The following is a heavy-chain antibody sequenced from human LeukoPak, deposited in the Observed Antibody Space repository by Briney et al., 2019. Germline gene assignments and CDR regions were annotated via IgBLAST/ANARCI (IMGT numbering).Heavy chain of an antibody. Sequence: ASVKVSCKASGGTFSSYAISWVRQAPGQGLEWMGGIIPIFGTANYAQKFQGRVTITTDESTSTAYMELSSLRSEDTAVYYCASGHGSGSYYYYYYMDVWGKGTTVTVSS. CDR2: IIPIFGTA. V-gene: IGHV1-69*05. CDR1: GGTFSSYA. CDR3: ASGHGSGSYYYYYYMDV. D-gene: IGHD3-10*01. J-gene: IGHJ6*03.